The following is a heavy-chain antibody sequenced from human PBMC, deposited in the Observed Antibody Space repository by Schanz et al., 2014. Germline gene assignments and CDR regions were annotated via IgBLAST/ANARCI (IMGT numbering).Heavy chain of an antibody. CDR3: ARDPNTSAWLPYFDT. CDR1: TSLFSRSV. CDR2: MWNDGIKT. J-gene: IGHJ4*02. Sequence: QVQLVDSGGGLVKPGGSLRLSCAVSTSLFSRSVIHWVRQAPGKGLEWVAVMWNDGIKTHYADSGKGRFTISRDNSKNTVYLQMNSLRTDDTAMYYCARDPNTSAWLPYFDTWGQGTLVTVSS. V-gene: IGHV3-30*04. D-gene: IGHD6-19*01.